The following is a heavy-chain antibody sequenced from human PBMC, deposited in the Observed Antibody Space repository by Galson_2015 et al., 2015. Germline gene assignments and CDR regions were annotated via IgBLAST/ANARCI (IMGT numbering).Heavy chain of an antibody. D-gene: IGHD2-15*01. V-gene: IGHV3-30*18. J-gene: IGHJ6*02. Sequence: SLRLSCAARGFTFSSCGMHWVRQAPGKGLEWVALISDEGSIKEYADSVKGRFTISRDNPKNTLSLQMNSLRAEDTAIYYCAKDNDGYCSDGHCYSYYYYGMDVWGQGSTVTGSS. CDR2: ISDEGSIK. CDR1: GFTFSSCG. CDR3: AKDNDGYCSDGHCYSYYYYGMDV.